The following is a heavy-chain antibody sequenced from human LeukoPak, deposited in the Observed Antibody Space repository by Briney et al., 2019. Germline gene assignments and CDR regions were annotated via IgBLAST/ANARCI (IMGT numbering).Heavy chain of an antibody. D-gene: IGHD5-18*01. J-gene: IGHJ4*02. CDR2: ISGSGGST. Sequence: GGSLRLSCAASGFTFSSYGMSWVRQAPGKGLEWVSAISGSGGSTYYADSVKGRFTISRDNSKKTLYLQMNSLRAEDTAVYYCAKALYSYGYLYFDYWGQGTLVTVSS. CDR1: GFTFSSYG. V-gene: IGHV3-23*01. CDR3: AKALYSYGYLYFDY.